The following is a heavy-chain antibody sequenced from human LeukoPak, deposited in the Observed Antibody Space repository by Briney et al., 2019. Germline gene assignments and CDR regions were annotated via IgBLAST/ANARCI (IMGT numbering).Heavy chain of an antibody. CDR2: IYYSGST. V-gene: IGHV4-59*01. CDR1: GGSISSYY. Sequence: PSETLSLTCTVSGGSISSYYWSWIGQPPGKGLEWIGYIYYSGSTNYNPSLKSRVTISVDTSKNQFSLKLSSVTAADTAVYYCARDNGGYFDYWGQGTLVTVSS. CDR3: ARDNGGYFDY. J-gene: IGHJ4*02. D-gene: IGHD2-8*01.